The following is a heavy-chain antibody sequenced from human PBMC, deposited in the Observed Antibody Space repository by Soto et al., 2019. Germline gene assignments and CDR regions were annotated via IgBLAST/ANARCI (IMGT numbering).Heavy chain of an antibody. CDR3: ARDQGVAAAGITWFDP. J-gene: IGHJ5*02. D-gene: IGHD6-13*01. CDR1: GGSISSYY. Sequence: SETLSLTCTVSGGSISSYYWSWIRQPPGKGLEWIGYIYYSGSTNYNPSLKSRVTISVDTSKNQFSLRLMSLTAADTAVYYCARDQGVAAAGITWFDPWGQGSLVTAPQ. CDR2: IYYSGST. V-gene: IGHV4-59*12.